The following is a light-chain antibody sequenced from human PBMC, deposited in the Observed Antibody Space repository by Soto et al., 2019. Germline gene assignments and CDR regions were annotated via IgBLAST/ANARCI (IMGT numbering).Light chain of an antibody. CDR3: QQYDNYKPLT. V-gene: IGKV1-5*01. J-gene: IGKJ4*01. CDR1: QSISSL. CDR2: DAS. Sequence: DIQMTQSPSTLSASVGDRVTITCRASQSISSLLAWYQQKPGKAPKLLIYDASSLESGVPSRFSGSGSGTEFALTISSLQPDDFSTYYCQQYDNYKPLTFGGGTKVDIK.